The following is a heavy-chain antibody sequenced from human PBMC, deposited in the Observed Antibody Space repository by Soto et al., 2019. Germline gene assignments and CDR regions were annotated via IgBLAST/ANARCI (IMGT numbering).Heavy chain of an antibody. CDR1: GGSISSYY. D-gene: IGHD3-10*01. CDR2: VHHSWGS. V-gene: IGHV4-59*08. J-gene: IGHJ6*02. CDR3: ARQGFGPLPGLVDV. Sequence: QVQLQESGPGLVKPSETLSLSCTVSGGSISSYYWRWFRQSPGKRMEWIGYVHHSWGSSYNPSLQRRVAISLDTSKSQFSLKVTSVTATDTAVYYCARQGFGPLPGLVDVWGQGTTVTVSS.